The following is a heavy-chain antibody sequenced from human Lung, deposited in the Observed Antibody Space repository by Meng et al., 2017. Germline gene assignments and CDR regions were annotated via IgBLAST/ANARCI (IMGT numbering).Heavy chain of an antibody. CDR2: IYYSGST. Sequence: VQLRGSGPGLVKPSQTLSLTCTVSGGAISSGGYYWSWIRQHPGKGLEWIGYIYYSGSTYYNPSLKSRVTISVDTSKNQFSLKLSSVTAADTAVYYCAREPYYYGSGSYSSYWYFDLWGRGTLVTVSS. V-gene: IGHV4-31*03. CDR3: AREPYYYGSGSYSSYWYFDL. J-gene: IGHJ2*01. D-gene: IGHD3-10*01. CDR1: GGAISSGGYY.